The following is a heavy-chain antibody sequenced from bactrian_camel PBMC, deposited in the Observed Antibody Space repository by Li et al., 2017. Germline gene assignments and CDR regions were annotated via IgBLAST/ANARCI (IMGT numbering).Heavy chain of an antibody. D-gene: IGHD3*01. CDR3: AAGWSFGVGTLLRRHYNY. CDR2: MDTALGRT. J-gene: IGHJ4*01. CDR1: VSSANDYC. Sequence: HVQLVESGGGSVQAGGSLRLSCAVSVSSANDYCLGWFRQVPGKEREWVASMDTALGRTYYADSVKGRFTISQDNAKNMVYLQVNSLEAEDTAMYYCAAGWSFGVGTLLRRHYNYWGQGTQVTVS. V-gene: IGHV3S1*01.